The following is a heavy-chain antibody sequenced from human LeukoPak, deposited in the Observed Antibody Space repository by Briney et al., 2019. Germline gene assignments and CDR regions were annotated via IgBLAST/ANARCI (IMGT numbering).Heavy chain of an antibody. J-gene: IGHJ4*02. CDR3: ARVGWIQPVY. CDR1: GGSFSGYY. D-gene: IGHD5-18*01. V-gene: IGHV4-34*01. CDR2: INHSGST. Sequence: PSETLSLTCAVYGGSFSGYYWSWTRQPPGKGLEWIGEINHSGSTNYNPSLKSRVTISVDTSKNQFSLKLSSVTSADTAVYYCARVGWIQPVYWGQGTLDTVSP.